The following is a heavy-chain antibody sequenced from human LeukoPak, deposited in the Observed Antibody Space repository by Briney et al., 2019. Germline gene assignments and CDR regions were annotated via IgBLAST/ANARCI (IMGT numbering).Heavy chain of an antibody. Sequence: GESLKISCKGSGYIFTSYWIGWVRQMPGKGLEWMGIIYPGDSDTRYSPSFQGQVTLSADKSISTAYLQWSSLKASDSAMYYCARGGWELLRSIDYWGQGTLVTVSS. CDR3: ARGGWELLRSIDY. D-gene: IGHD1-26*01. J-gene: IGHJ4*02. CDR1: GYIFTSYW. V-gene: IGHV5-51*01. CDR2: IYPGDSDT.